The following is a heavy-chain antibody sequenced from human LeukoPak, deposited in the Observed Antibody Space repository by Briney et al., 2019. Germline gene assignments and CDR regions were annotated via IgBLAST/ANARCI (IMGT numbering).Heavy chain of an antibody. J-gene: IGHJ1*01. CDR2: IYPGDSDT. CDR1: GYSFTSYW. CDR3: AREESSGYSYFHY. V-gene: IGHV5-51*01. Sequence: GESLKISCKGSGYSFTSYWIGWVRQMPGKGLEWMGIIYPGDSDTRYSPSLRGQVTISADKSINTVYLQWSSLEASDTAMYYCAREESSGYSYFHYWGQGTLVTVSS. D-gene: IGHD3-22*01.